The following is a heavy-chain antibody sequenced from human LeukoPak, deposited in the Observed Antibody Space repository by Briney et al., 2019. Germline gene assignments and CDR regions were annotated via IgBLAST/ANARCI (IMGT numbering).Heavy chain of an antibody. J-gene: IGHJ5*02. Sequence: ASVKVSCKASGYTFTGYYMHWVRQAPGQGLEWMGWMNPNSGGTNYAQKFQGRVTMTRDTSITTAYMDLSSLRSEDTAVYYCARELGCSSTSCHKKQYWFDPWGQGTLVTVSS. V-gene: IGHV1-2*02. D-gene: IGHD2-2*01. CDR1: GYTFTGYY. CDR2: MNPNSGGT. CDR3: ARELGCSSTSCHKKQYWFDP.